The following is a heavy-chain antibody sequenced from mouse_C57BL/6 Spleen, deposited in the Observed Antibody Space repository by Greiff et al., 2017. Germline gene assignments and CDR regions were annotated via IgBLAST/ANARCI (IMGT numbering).Heavy chain of an antibody. Sequence: EVKLVESGGDLVKPGGSLKLSCAASGFTFSSYGMSWVRQTPDKRLEWVATISSGGSYTYYPDSVKGRFTISRDNAKNTLYLQMSSLKSEDTAMYYCARHGGTTVVARAMDYWGKGTSVTVSS. J-gene: IGHJ4*01. CDR2: ISSGGSYT. CDR1: GFTFSSYG. V-gene: IGHV5-6*01. CDR3: ARHGGTTVVARAMDY. D-gene: IGHD1-1*01.